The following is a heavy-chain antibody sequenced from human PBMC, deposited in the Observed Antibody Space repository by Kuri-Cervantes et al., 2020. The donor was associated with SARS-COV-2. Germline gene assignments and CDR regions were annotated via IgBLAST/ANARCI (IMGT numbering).Heavy chain of an antibody. D-gene: IGHD2-21*02. CDR3: ARSFQGDRTPLYGMDV. CDR1: GHTFTSYG. V-gene: IGHV1-18*04. Sequence: ASVKVSCKASGHTFTSYGISWVRQAPGQGLEWMGWISAYNGNTNYAQKLQGRVTMTTDTSTSTAYMELRSLRSDDTAVYYCARSFQGDRTPLYGMDVWGQGTTVTVSS. CDR2: ISAYNGNT. J-gene: IGHJ6*02.